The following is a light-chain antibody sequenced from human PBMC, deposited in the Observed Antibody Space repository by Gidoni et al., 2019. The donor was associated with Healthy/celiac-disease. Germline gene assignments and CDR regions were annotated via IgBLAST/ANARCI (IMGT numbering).Light chain of an antibody. CDR2: AAS. CDR1: QSISSY. V-gene: IGKV1-39*01. CDR3: QQSDSTPFT. Sequence: DTQMIQSPSSLSASVGHRVTITCRASQSISSYLNWYQQKPGKAPKLLIYAASSLQSGIPSRFSGSGSGTDFTLTISSLQPEDFATYYCQQSDSTPFTFGPGTKVDIK. J-gene: IGKJ3*01.